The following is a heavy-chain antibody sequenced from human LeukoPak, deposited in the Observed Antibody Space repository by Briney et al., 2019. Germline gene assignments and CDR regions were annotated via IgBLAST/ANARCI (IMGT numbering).Heavy chain of an antibody. V-gene: IGHV4-59*08. J-gene: IGHJ4*02. CDR3: AGHHPRNTVDF. D-gene: IGHD2/OR15-2a*01. CDR2: ISDIGSI. Sequence: SETLSLTCTVSGGSISSYYWSWIRQPPGKGLEWIAYISDIGSINYNPSLKSRVTISLDTSNNQVSLKLSSVTAADTAVYYCAGHHPRNTVDFWGQGTLVTVSS. CDR1: GGSISSYY.